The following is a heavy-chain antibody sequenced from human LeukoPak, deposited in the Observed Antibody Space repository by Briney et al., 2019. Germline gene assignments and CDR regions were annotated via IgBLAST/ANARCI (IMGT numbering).Heavy chain of an antibody. D-gene: IGHD3-3*01. Sequence: SETLSLTCTVSGGSISSSSYYWGWIPHPPGKGLEWIGGIYYGGATYYNPSLKSRGTISVDTSKNQFSLKLSSVTAADTAVYYCARHAVQVYVLRFLEWLPPFDYWGQGTLVTVSS. V-gene: IGHV4-39*01. CDR2: IYYGGAT. J-gene: IGHJ4*02. CDR3: ARHAVQVYVLRFLEWLPPFDY. CDR1: GGSISSSSYY.